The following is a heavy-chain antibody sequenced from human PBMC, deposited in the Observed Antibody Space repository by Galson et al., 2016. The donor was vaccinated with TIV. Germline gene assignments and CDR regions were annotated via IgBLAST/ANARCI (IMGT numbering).Heavy chain of an antibody. J-gene: IGHJ5*02. CDR2: ISFDGKRK. V-gene: IGHV3-30*04. CDR3: ARERDGQSLNA. CDR1: GFTFSGYA. D-gene: IGHD5-24*01. Sequence: SLRLSCAASGFTFSGYALHWVRQAPGKGLEWLMSISFDGKRKNYADSVKGRFTITRDDSKRTLYLHMKGLAGGDTAVYYCARERDGQSLNAWGQGTLVIVSS.